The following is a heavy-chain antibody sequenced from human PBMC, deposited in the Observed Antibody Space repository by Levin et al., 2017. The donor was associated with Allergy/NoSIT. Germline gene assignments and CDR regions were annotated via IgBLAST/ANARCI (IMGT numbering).Heavy chain of an antibody. D-gene: IGHD2-15*01. Sequence: LRLSCTVSGGSISSGSYYWSWIRQPAGKGLEWIGRIYTSGSTNYNPSLKSRVTISVDTSKNQFSLKLSSVTAADTAVYYCARDRVAGDSHFDYWGQGTLVTVSS. CDR3: ARDRVAGDSHFDY. V-gene: IGHV4-61*02. CDR2: IYTSGST. CDR1: GGSISSGSYY. J-gene: IGHJ4*02.